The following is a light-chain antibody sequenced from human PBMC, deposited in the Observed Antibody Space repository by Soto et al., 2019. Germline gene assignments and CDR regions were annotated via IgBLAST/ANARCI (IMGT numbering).Light chain of an antibody. CDR2: EDT. J-gene: IGLJ2*01. CDR1: SSDVGNYNL. CDR3: SSHAGSINLI. V-gene: IGLV2-23*01. Sequence: QSALTQPASVSGSPGQSITISCTGTSSDVGNYNLVSWYQQHPGKAPKLMIYEDTKRPSGVSNRFSGSKSGNTASLTISGLQAEDEADYYCSSHAGSINLIFGGGTKLTVL.